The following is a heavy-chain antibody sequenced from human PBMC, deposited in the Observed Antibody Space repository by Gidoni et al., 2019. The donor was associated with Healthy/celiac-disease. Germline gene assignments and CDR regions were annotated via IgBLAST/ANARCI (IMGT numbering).Heavy chain of an antibody. CDR1: GGSISSYY. J-gene: IGHJ3*02. D-gene: IGHD3-22*01. Sequence: QVQLQESGPGLVKPSETLSLPCTVSGGSISSYYWSWIRQPPGKGLEWIGYIYYSGSTNYNPSLKSRVTISVDTSKNQFSLKLSSVTAADTAVYYCARLPVVLDAFDIWGQGTMVTVSS. CDR2: IYYSGST. V-gene: IGHV4-59*08. CDR3: ARLPVVLDAFDI.